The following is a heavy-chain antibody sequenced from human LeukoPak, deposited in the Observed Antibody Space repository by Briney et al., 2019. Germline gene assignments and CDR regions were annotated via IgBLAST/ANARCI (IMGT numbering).Heavy chain of an antibody. CDR1: GFTVSSNY. V-gene: IGHV3-53*01. CDR3: AREMYSGMYNDAFDI. D-gene: IGHD1-26*01. J-gene: IGHJ3*02. Sequence: GGSLRLSCTASGFTVSSNYMSWVRQAPGKGLEWVSVIRSDGSTNHADSVKGRFTISRDNSKNTLYLQMNNLRAEDTAMYYCAREMYSGMYNDAFDILGQGTKVTVSS. CDR2: IRSDGST.